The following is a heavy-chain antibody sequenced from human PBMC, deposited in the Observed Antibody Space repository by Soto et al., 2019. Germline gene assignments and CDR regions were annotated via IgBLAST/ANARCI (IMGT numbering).Heavy chain of an antibody. D-gene: IGHD6-13*01. CDR1: GGSFSGYY. J-gene: IGHJ6*03. Sequence: QVQLQQWGAGLLKPSETLSLTCAVYGGSFSGYYWSWIRQPPGKGLEWIGEINHSGSTNYNPSLKSRVTISVDTSKNQFSLKLSSVTAADTAVYYCARGYAGAAAGGGYYYYYMDVWGKGTTVTVSS. V-gene: IGHV4-34*01. CDR2: INHSGST. CDR3: ARGYAGAAAGGGYYYYYMDV.